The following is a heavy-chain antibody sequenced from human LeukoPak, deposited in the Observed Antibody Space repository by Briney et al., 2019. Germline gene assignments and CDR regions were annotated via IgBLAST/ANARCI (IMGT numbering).Heavy chain of an antibody. V-gene: IGHV4-39*01. J-gene: IGHJ4*02. CDR3: ARLHNGDYVVY. Sequence: SETLSLTCTVSGGSISSSSYYWGWIRQPPGKGLEWIGSIYYSGSTYYNPSLESRVTISVDTSKNQFSLKLSSVTAADTAVYYCARLHNGDYVVYWGQGTLVTVSS. D-gene: IGHD4-17*01. CDR2: IYYSGST. CDR1: GGSISSSSYY.